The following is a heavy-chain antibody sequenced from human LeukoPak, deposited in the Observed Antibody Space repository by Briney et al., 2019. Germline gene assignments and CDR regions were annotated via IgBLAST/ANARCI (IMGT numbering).Heavy chain of an antibody. Sequence: PSETLSLTCTVSGGSISSYCWSGIRQPPGKGLEWIGYIYYNGNTNYNPSLKSRVTISVDTSKNQFSLKLSSVTAADTALYYCARAYYYDSTAPYYFDYWGQGTLVTASS. CDR1: GGSISSYC. D-gene: IGHD3-22*01. J-gene: IGHJ4*02. V-gene: IGHV4-59*08. CDR3: ARAYYYDSTAPYYFDY. CDR2: IYYNGNT.